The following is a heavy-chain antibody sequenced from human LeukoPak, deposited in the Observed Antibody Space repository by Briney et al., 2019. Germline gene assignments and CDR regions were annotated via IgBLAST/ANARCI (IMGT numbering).Heavy chain of an antibody. Sequence: PSETLSLTCTVSGDSISSYYWSWIRQPPGKGPEWIGHIYYSGSTKYNPSLKSRVTISVDTSKNQFSLKLYSVTATDMAVYYCARRLSGYFYFDYWGQGALVTVSS. CDR3: ARRLSGYFYFDY. J-gene: IGHJ4*02. D-gene: IGHD3-3*01. CDR2: IYYSGST. V-gene: IGHV4-59*08. CDR1: GDSISSYY.